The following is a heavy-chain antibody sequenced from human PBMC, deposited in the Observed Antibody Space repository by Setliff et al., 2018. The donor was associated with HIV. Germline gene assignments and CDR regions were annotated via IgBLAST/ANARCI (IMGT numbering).Heavy chain of an antibody. D-gene: IGHD3-10*01. CDR1: GFTFSSYS. CDR2: ISSSSSTI. CDR3: ARDLTMAQPNAFDI. Sequence: GGSLRLSCAASGFTFSSYSMNWVRQAPGKGLEWLSYISSSSSTIYYADSVKGRFTISRDNAKNSLYLQMNSLRAEDTAVYYCARDLTMAQPNAFDIWGQGTMVTVSS. J-gene: IGHJ3*02. V-gene: IGHV3-48*04.